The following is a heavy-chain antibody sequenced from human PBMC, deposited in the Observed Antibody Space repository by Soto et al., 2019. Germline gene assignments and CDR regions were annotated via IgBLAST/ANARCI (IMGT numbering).Heavy chain of an antibody. D-gene: IGHD3-3*01. J-gene: IGHJ5*02. V-gene: IGHV1-8*01. CDR3: ARGGAREFWNSFTQGPVLRVDP. CDR2: VNPNNGET. CDR1: GYTFTSYD. Sequence: QMQLVQSGAEVKKPGASVKVSCKASGYTFTSYDINWVRQATGQGLEWMGWVNPNNGETGYAQKFQGRVTMTRDSSIGTAYVELSSLRSEDTAVYYCARGGAREFWNSFTQGPVLRVDPWGQATEVTVSS.